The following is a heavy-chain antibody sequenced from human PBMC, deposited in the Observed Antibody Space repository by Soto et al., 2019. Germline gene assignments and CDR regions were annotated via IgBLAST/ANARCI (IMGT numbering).Heavy chain of an antibody. J-gene: IGHJ6*02. D-gene: IGHD2-2*02. CDR3: ARDRPASIRGYDYYYGMDV. V-gene: IGHV4-34*01. CDR2: INHSGTT. CDR1: GGSLSGYY. Sequence: KTSETLSLTCAVYGGSLSGYYWSWIRQPPGKGLEWIGEINHSGTTNYNPSLKSRVTMSSDTSNNQLSLKLGSVTAADTAVYYCARDRPASIRGYDYYYGMDVWGQGTTVTVSS.